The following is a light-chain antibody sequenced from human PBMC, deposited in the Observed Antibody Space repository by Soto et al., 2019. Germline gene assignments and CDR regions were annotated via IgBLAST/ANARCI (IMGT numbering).Light chain of an antibody. V-gene: IGLV1-51*02. J-gene: IGLJ2*01. CDR3: GTWDSSLSGVV. Sequence: QSVLTQPPSVSAAPGQKVTMSCSGTSSNIGENSVSWYQQFPGTAPKLVIYANNKRPSGTPDRFSGSKSGTSATLGITGLQTGDEADYYCGTWDSSLSGVVFGGGTQLTVL. CDR2: ANN. CDR1: SSNIGENS.